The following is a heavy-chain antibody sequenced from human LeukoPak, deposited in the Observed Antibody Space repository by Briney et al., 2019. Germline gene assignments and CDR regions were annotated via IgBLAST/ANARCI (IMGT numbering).Heavy chain of an antibody. V-gene: IGHV3-15*01. Sequence: GGSLRLSCAASGFIFKNAWMTWVRQAPGKGLEWVGRVKSKTDGETTDYTAPVKGRFIVSRDDSKNTLFLEMNSLKTEDTAVYFCVTRISGVAYWGQGTLVTVSS. CDR2: VKSKTDGETT. CDR3: VTRISGVAY. CDR1: GFIFKNAW. D-gene: IGHD1-26*01. J-gene: IGHJ4*02.